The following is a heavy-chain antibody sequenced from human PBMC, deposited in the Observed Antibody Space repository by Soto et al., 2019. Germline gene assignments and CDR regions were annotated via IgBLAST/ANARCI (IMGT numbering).Heavy chain of an antibody. J-gene: IGHJ4*02. V-gene: IGHV1-69*08. Sequence: QVQLVQSGAEVKKPGSSVKVSCKASGGTFSSYTISWVRQAPGQGLEWMGRIIPILGIANYAQKFQGRVTITADKSTSTAYMELSSLRSEDTAVYYWARDVGPSSITSDFCSGYSGFDYWGQGTLVTVSS. CDR3: ARDVGPSSITSDFCSGYSGFDY. CDR2: IIPILGIA. CDR1: GGTFSSYT. D-gene: IGHD3-3*01.